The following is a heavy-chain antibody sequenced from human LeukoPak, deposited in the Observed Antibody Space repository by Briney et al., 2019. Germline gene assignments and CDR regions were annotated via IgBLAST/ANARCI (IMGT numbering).Heavy chain of an antibody. Sequence: GGSLRLSCAASGVTARGSYISWGRQAPGEGLEWVSVIYSGGSTYYAVSVKGRFTISRDNSKNTLYLQMNSLRAQDTAVYYRARDMRGSGSYSSYYYYYMDVWGKGTTVTISS. J-gene: IGHJ6*03. CDR3: ARDMRGSGSYSSYYYYYMDV. CDR2: IYSGGST. V-gene: IGHV3-66*01. CDR1: GVTARGSY. D-gene: IGHD3-10*01.